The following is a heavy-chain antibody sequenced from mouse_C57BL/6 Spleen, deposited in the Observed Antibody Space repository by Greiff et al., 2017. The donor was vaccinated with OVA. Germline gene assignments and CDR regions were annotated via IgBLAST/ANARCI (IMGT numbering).Heavy chain of an antibody. J-gene: IGHJ4*01. V-gene: IGHV1-55*01. CDR1: GYTFTSYW. D-gene: IGHD1-1*01. CDR2: IYPGSGST. CDR3: ARERTTDYYAMDY. Sequence: VQLQQPGAELVKPGASVKMSCKASGYTFTSYWITWVKQRPGQGLEWIGDIYPGSGSTNYNEKFKSKATLTVDPSSSTAYQQLSRLTSEDSAVYYCARERTTDYYAMDYWGQGTSVTVSS.